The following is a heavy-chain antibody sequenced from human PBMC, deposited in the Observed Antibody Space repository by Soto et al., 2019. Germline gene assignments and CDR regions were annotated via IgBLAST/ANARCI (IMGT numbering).Heavy chain of an antibody. J-gene: IGHJ3*02. D-gene: IGHD3-16*01. Sequence: QVQLVQSGAEVKKPGASVKVSCKASGYTFTGYYMHWVRQAPGQGLEWMGWINPNSGGTNYAQKFQGRVTMTRDTSIGTAYMELGRLRSDDTAVYYCARDFEGDFFGNAFDIWGQVTMVTVSS. CDR2: INPNSGGT. V-gene: IGHV1-2*02. CDR1: GYTFTGYY. CDR3: ARDFEGDFFGNAFDI.